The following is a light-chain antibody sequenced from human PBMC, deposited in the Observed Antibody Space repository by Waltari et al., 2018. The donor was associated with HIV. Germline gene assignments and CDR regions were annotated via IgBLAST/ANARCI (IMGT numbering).Light chain of an antibody. V-gene: IGLV2-8*01. J-gene: IGLJ2*01. Sequence: QSALAQPPSASGSAGQSVTISCTGTSSDVGAYNYVSWYQQHPGKSPKLIIYDVTKRPSGVPDRFSGSKSGNTASLTVSGLQGEDEADYYCSSYADSDTPVVFGRGTKLTVL. CDR2: DVT. CDR1: SSDVGAYNY. CDR3: SSYADSDTPVV.